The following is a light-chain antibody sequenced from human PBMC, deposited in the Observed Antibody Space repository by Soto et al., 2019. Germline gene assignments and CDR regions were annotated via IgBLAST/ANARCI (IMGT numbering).Light chain of an antibody. Sequence: SALTQPASVSGSPGQSITISCTGTSTDIGNYNHVSWYQQHPGKAPKLMIYEVTQRPSDISNRFSGSKSGNTAFLTISGLQAEDEADYYCASYEGSTTFLIVFGGGTKVTVL. V-gene: IGLV2-23*02. CDR1: STDIGNYNH. CDR2: EVT. CDR3: ASYEGSTTFLIV. J-gene: IGLJ2*01.